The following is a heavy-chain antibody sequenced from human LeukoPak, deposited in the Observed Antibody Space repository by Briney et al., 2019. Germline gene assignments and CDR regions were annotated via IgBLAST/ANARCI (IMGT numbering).Heavy chain of an antibody. CDR1: GYTFTGYY. V-gene: IGHV1-2*04. J-gene: IGHJ4*02. CDR2: INPNSGGT. D-gene: IGHD6-13*01. Sequence: GASVKVSCKASGYTFTGYYMHWVRQAPGQGLEWMGWINPNSGGTNYAQEFQGWVTMTRETSISTAYMELSRLRSDDTAVYYCAREDSSSWYDYWGQGTLVTVSS. CDR3: AREDSSSWYDY.